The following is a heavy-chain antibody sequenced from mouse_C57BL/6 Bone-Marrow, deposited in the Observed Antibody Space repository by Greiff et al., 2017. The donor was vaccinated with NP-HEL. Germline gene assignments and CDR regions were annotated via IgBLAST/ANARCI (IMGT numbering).Heavy chain of an antibody. CDR1: GYTFTSYW. J-gene: IGHJ2*01. CDR3: ARYELWLRRDYFDY. Sequence: QVQLQQPGAELVKPGASVKLSCKASGYTFTSYWMQWVKQRPGQGLAWIGEIDPSDSYTNYNQKFKGKATLTVDTSSSTAYMQLSSLTSEDSAVYYCARYELWLRRDYFDYWGQGTTLTVSS. CDR2: IDPSDSYT. D-gene: IGHD2-2*01. V-gene: IGHV1-50*01.